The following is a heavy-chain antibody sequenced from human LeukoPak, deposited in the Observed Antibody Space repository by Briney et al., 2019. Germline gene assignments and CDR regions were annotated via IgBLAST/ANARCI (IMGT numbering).Heavy chain of an antibody. D-gene: IGHD3-3*01. J-gene: IGHJ5*02. Sequence: GGSLRLSCAASGFTFSSYAMSWVCQAPGKGLEWVSAISGSGGSTYYADSVKGRFTISRDNSKNTLYLQMNSLRAEDTAVYYCAASTHDFWSGAANWFDPWGQGTLVTVSS. CDR1: GFTFSSYA. CDR3: AASTHDFWSGAANWFDP. CDR2: ISGSGGST. V-gene: IGHV3-23*01.